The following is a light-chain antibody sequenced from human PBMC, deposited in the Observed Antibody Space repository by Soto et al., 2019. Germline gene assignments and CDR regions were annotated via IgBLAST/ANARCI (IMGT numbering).Light chain of an antibody. CDR2: DAS. Sequence: EIVLTQSPGTLSLSPGERATLSCRASQSVSSNLAWYQQIPGQAPRLLIFDASTRATGIPARFSGSGSGTEFTLTISSLQSEDFAVYYCQQDNNWPPGTFGQGTRPEIK. CDR1: QSVSSN. CDR3: QQDNNWPPGT. J-gene: IGKJ5*01. V-gene: IGKV3-15*01.